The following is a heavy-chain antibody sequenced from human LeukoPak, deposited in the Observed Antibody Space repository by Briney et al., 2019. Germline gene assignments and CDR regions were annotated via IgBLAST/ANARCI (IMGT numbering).Heavy chain of an antibody. V-gene: IGHV3-30*02. D-gene: IGHD3-9*01. Sequence: GGSLRLSCAASGLTFSHYGMHWVRQAPGKGLEWVAYIRYDGNNKYYAESVKGRFTISRDNAKNSLYLQMNSLRAEDTAVYYCARDRRYFDWLLSVYWGQGTLVTVSS. CDR2: IRYDGNNK. CDR3: ARDRRYFDWLLSVY. J-gene: IGHJ4*02. CDR1: GLTFSHYG.